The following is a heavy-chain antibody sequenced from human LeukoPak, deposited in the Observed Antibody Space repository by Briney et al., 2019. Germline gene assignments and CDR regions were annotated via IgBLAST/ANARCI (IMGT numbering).Heavy chain of an antibody. D-gene: IGHD2-2*01. V-gene: IGHV4-31*03. CDR3: ARDGCSGPSCHGNWFDP. Sequence: SETLSLTCTVSGGSISSGSYFWSWIRQHPGKGLEWIGYIHYSGSTYNNPSLKSRVIISVDTSKNQLSLKLRSVTAADPAVYYCARDGCSGPSCHGNWFDPWGQGTLVTVSS. J-gene: IGHJ5*02. CDR1: GGSISSGSYF. CDR2: IHYSGST.